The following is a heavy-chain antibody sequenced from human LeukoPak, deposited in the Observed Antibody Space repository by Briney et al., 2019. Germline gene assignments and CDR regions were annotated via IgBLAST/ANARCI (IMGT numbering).Heavy chain of an antibody. Sequence: ASVKVSCKASGYTFTSYGISWVRQAPGQGLEWMGWISAYNGNTNYAQKLQGRVTMTTDTSTSTAYMELRSLRSDDTAVYYCAGRYCSSTSCYLAEYYFDYWGQGTLVTVSS. CDR3: AGRYCSSTSCYLAEYYFDY. V-gene: IGHV1-18*01. CDR2: ISAYNGNT. D-gene: IGHD2-2*01. J-gene: IGHJ4*02. CDR1: GYTFTSYG.